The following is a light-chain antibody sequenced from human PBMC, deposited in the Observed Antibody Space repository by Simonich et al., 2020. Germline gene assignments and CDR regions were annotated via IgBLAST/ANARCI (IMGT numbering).Light chain of an antibody. CDR2: GAS. Sequence: EIVLTQSPGTRSLSPGERATLSCRARQSVSSSYLAWYQQKPGQAPRLLIYGASSRATGIPDRFSGSGSVTDFTLTISRLEPEDFAVYYCQQYGSSLFTFGPGTKVDIK. CDR1: QSVSSSY. J-gene: IGKJ3*01. CDR3: QQYGSSLFT. V-gene: IGKV3-20*01.